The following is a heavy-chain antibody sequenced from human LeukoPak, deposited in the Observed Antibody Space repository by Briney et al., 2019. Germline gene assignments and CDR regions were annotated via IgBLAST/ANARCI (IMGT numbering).Heavy chain of an antibody. V-gene: IGHV3-30-3*01. CDR1: GFTFSSFA. CDR2: ISYDGSNK. D-gene: IGHD6-19*01. CDR3: ARVSVAGTGRDDY. J-gene: IGHJ4*02. Sequence: GGSLRLSCAASGFTFSSFAMHWVRQAPGKGREWVAVISYDGSNKYYADPVKGRFTISRDNSENTLYRQMNSWRAEDRAVYYCARVSVAGTGRDDYWGQGSLVTVSS.